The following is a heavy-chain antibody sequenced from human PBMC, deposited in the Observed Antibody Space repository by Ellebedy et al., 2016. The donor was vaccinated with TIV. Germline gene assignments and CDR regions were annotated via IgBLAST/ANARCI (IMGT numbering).Heavy chain of an antibody. CDR3: AKGNGYLDL. D-gene: IGHD1-1*01. CDR2: ISFDGSNT. Sequence: PGGSLRLSCVVSGFTFSSFGMHWVRQAPGKGLEWVAVISFDGSNTYYADSVKGRFTISRDNSKNTLYLQMNSLRVEDTAVYYCAKGNGYLDLWGRGTLVTASS. CDR1: GFTFSSFG. J-gene: IGHJ2*01. V-gene: IGHV3-30*18.